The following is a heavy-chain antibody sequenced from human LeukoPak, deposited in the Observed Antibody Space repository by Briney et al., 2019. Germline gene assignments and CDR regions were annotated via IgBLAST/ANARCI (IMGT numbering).Heavy chain of an antibody. D-gene: IGHD2-21*02. CDR1: GYTFTGYY. Sequence: ASVKVSCKASGYTFTGYYMHWVRQAPGQGLEWMGWINPNSGGTNYAQKFQGRVTMTRDTPISTAYMELSRLRSDDTAVYYCAISVVTAIWYYFDYWGQGTLVTVSS. J-gene: IGHJ4*02. CDR2: INPNSGGT. CDR3: AISVVTAIWYYFDY. V-gene: IGHV1-2*02.